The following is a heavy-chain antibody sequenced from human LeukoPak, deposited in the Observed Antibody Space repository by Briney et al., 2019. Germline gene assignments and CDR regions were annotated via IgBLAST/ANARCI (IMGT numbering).Heavy chain of an antibody. Sequence: ASVKVSCKXSGYTFTGYYMHWVRQAPGQGLEWMGWINPNSGGTNYAQKFQGRVTMTRDTSISTAYMELSRLRPDDTAVYYCARKPVDEYYDLPLNSYYFDYWGQGTLVTVSS. J-gene: IGHJ4*02. CDR1: GYTFTGYY. CDR3: ARKPVDEYYDLPLNSYYFDY. CDR2: INPNSGGT. D-gene: IGHD3-3*01. V-gene: IGHV1-2*02.